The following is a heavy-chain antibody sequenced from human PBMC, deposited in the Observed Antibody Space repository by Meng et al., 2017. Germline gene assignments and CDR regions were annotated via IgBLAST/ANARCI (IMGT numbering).Heavy chain of an antibody. CDR2: ISYDGSNK. Sequence: GESLKISCAASGFTFSSYAMHWVRQAPGKGLEWVAVISYDGSNKYYADSVKGRFTISRDNSKNTLYLQMNSLRAEDTAVYYCARDIRGYYHYGMDVWGQGTTVTVSS. CDR3: ARDIRGYYHYGMDV. CDR1: GFTFSSYA. D-gene: IGHD3-10*01. V-gene: IGHV3-30*04. J-gene: IGHJ6*02.